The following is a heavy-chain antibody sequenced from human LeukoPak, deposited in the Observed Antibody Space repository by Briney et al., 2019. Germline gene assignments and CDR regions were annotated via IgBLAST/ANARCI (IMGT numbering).Heavy chain of an antibody. V-gene: IGHV3-74*01. CDR3: ARDLTGAVFDF. D-gene: IGHD1-26*01. CDR2: ITSDGSST. J-gene: IGHJ4*02. Sequence: GGSLRLSCVASGFTFSRYWMHWVRQVPGKGLVCVSRITSDGSSTSYADSVRGRFTISRDNAKNTVYLQMNSLRAEDTAVYYCARDLTGAVFDFWGQGTLVTVSS. CDR1: GFTFSRYW.